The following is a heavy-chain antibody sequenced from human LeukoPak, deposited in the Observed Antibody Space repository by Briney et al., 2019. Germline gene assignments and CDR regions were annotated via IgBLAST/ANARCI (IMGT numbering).Heavy chain of an antibody. CDR1: GGSISGYY. CDR2: IYYSGST. J-gene: IGHJ5*02. CDR3: ARETLRFDP. V-gene: IGHV4-59*01. Sequence: KPSETLSLTCTVSGGSISGYYWSWIRQPPGKGLEWIGYIYYSGSTNYNPSLKSRVTISVDTSKNQFSLKLSSVTAADTAVYYCARETLRFDPWGQGTLVTVSS.